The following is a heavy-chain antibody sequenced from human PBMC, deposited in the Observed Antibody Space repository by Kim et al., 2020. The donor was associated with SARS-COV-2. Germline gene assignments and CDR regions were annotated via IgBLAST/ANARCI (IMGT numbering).Heavy chain of an antibody. CDR3: ARDRTNQAYPERGGYFDY. Sequence: GGSLRLSCAASGFTFSSYGMHWVRQAPGKGLEWVAVIWYDGSNKYYADSVKGRFTISRDNSKNTLYLQMNSLRAEDTAVYYCARDRTNQAYPERGGYFDYWGQGTLVTVSS. CDR2: IWYDGSNK. D-gene: IGHD1-1*01. J-gene: IGHJ4*02. CDR1: GFTFSSYG. V-gene: IGHV3-33*01.